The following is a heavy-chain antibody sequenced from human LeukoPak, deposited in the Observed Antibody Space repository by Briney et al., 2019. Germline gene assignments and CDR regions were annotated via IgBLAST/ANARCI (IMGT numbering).Heavy chain of an antibody. V-gene: IGHV3-64*01. CDR1: GFTFSSYV. Sequence: GGSLRLSCAASGFTFSSYVMHWLRQAPGKGLEYVSAISTNGGSTDYAHSVKGRFTISRDNSKNTLYLQMGSLRIEDMAVYYCARWRVGATTGFDTWGQGTLVTVSS. CDR3: ARWRVGATTGFDT. J-gene: IGHJ5*02. CDR2: ISTNGGST. D-gene: IGHD1-26*01.